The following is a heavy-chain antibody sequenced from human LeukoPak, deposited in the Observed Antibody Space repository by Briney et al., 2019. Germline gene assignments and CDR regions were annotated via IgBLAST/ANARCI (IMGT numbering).Heavy chain of an antibody. CDR3: AKDGELWFGEYAFDI. D-gene: IGHD3-10*01. V-gene: IGHV3-30*18. CDR2: ISYDGSNK. J-gene: IGHJ3*02. CDR1: GFTFSSYG. Sequence: PGGSLRLSCAASGFTFSSYGMHWVRQAPGKGLEWVAVISYDGSNKYYADSVKGRFTISRDNSKNTLYLQMNSLRAEDTAVYYCAKDGELWFGEYAFDIWGQGTMVTVSS.